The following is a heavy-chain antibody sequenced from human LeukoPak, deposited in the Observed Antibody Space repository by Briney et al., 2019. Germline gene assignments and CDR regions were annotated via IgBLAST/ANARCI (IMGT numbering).Heavy chain of an antibody. CDR1: GGSISSSSYY. CDR2: IYYSGST. CDR3: AREPPTYCSSTSCYTGGLDY. V-gene: IGHV4-39*07. D-gene: IGHD2-2*02. Sequence: SSETLSLTCTVSGGSISSSSYYWGWIRQPPGKGLEWIGSIYYSGSTYYNPSLKSRVTISVDTSKNQFSLKLSSVTAADTAVYYCAREPPTYCSSTSCYTGGLDYWGQGTLVTVSS. J-gene: IGHJ4*02.